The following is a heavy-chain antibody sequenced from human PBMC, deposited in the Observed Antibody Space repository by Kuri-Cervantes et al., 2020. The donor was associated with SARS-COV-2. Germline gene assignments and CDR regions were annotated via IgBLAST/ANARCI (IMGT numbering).Heavy chain of an antibody. J-gene: IGHJ6*03. CDR2: IYHSGST. V-gene: IGHV4-38-2*01. CDR3: ARIGPLYYYYYYMDV. CDR1: GYSISSGYS. Sequence: SETLSLTCAVSGYSISSGYSWSWIRQPPGKGLEWIGYIYHSGSTYYNPSLKSRVTISVDTSKNQFSLKLSSVTAADTAVYYCARIGPLYYYYYYMDVWGKGTTVTVSS. D-gene: IGHD6-25*01.